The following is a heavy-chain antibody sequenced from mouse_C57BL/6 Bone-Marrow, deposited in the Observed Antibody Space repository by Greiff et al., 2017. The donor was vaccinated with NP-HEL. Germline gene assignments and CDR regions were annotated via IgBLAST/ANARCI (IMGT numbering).Heavy chain of an antibody. CDR2: IRLKSDNYST. V-gene: IGHV6-3*01. D-gene: IGHD1-1*01. CDR1: GFTFSNYW. Sequence: EVQRVESGGGLVQPGGSMKLSCVASGFTFSNYWMNWVRQSPEKGLEWVAQIRLKSDNYSTHYAESVKGRFTISRDDSKSSVYLQMNNLRAEDTGIYYCTRGLLRSYFDYWGQGTTLTVSS. J-gene: IGHJ2*01. CDR3: TRGLLRSYFDY.